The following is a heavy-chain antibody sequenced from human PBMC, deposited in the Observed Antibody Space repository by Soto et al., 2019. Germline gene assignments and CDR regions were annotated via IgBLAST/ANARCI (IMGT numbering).Heavy chain of an antibody. Sequence: SETLSLTCAVYGGSFSGYYWSWIRQPPGKGLEWIGEINHSGSTNYNPSLKSRVTISVDTSKNQFSLKLSSVTAADTAVYYCARIAYTYYYDSSGYYYIDYWGQGTLVNVSS. CDR1: GGSFSGYY. D-gene: IGHD3-22*01. J-gene: IGHJ4*02. CDR2: INHSGST. V-gene: IGHV4-34*01. CDR3: ARIAYTYYYDSSGYYYIDY.